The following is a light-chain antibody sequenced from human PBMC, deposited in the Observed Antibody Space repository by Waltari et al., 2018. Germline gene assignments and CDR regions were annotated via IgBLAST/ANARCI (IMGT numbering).Light chain of an antibody. Sequence: QSALTQPASVSGSPGQSVTIFCAGTSNDVGGYNSVSWYQEHPGQAPRVIISGVSDRPSGVSDRFSGSKSGHTASLTISGLQADDEADYYCSSQSSNDVVLFGGGTKLTVL. CDR3: SSQSSNDVVL. CDR1: SNDVGGYNS. CDR2: GVS. J-gene: IGLJ2*01. V-gene: IGLV2-14*01.